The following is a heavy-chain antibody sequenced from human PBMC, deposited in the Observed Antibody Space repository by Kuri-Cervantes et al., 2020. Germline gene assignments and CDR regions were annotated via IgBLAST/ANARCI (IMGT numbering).Heavy chain of an antibody. CDR2: INPNSGHT. CDR1: GYTLSDHF. CDR3: ASRPYCSSTSCYPYYYYGMDV. D-gene: IGHD2-2*01. V-gene: IGHV1-2*06. Sequence: ASVKVSCKGSGYTLSDHFMHWVRQAPGQGLEWMGRINPNSGHTDSAQKFQGRATMTRDTSINTAYMELSSLRSDDTAVYYCASRPYCSSTSCYPYYYYGMDVWGQGTTVTVSS. J-gene: IGHJ6*02.